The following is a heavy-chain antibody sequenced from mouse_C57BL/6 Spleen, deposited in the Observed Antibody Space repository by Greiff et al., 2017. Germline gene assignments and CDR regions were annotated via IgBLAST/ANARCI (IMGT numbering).Heavy chain of an antibody. CDR3: ARSGNYYGSSYGYFDV. J-gene: IGHJ1*03. CDR2: INPGSGGT. CDR1: GYAFTNYL. Sequence: QQSGAELVRPGTSVKVSCKASGYAFTNYLIEWVKQRPGQGLEWIGVINPGSGGTNYNEKFKGKATLTADKSSSTAYMQLSSLTSEDSAVYFCARSGNYYGSSYGYFDVWGTGTTVTVSS. D-gene: IGHD1-1*01. V-gene: IGHV1-54*01.